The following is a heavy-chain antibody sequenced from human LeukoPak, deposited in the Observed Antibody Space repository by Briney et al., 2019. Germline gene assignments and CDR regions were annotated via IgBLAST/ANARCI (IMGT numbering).Heavy chain of an antibody. CDR3: ARDPGRYDFWSGYSTTYYYYYGMDV. CDR2: INAYNGNT. D-gene: IGHD3-3*01. Sequence: ASVKVSCKTSGYTFTSYGISWVRQSPGQGLEWMGWINAYNGNTNYPQKLQGRVAMTTDTSTSTAYMELRSLRSDDTAVYYCARDPGRYDFWSGYSTTYYYYYGMDVWGQGTTVTVSS. CDR1: GYTFTSYG. V-gene: IGHV1-18*01. J-gene: IGHJ6*02.